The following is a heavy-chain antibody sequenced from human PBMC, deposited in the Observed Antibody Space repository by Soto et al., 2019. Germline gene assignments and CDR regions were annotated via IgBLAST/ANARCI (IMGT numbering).Heavy chain of an antibody. CDR3: ARDIPQNWFHP. Sequence: GGSLRLSCAASGFTFSSYWMHWVRQAPGRGLVWVSRINEDATDTIYADSVKGRFTISRDNAKNTLYLQMNNLEVEDTAVYYCARDIPQNWFHPWGQGTLVTVSS. V-gene: IGHV3-74*01. CDR1: GFTFSSYW. J-gene: IGHJ5*02. CDR2: INEDATDT.